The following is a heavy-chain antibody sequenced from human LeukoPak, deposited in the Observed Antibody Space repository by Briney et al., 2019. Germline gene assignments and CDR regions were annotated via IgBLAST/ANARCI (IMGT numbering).Heavy chain of an antibody. V-gene: IGHV4-34*01. CDR3: ARDWAGAAAGYFDY. CDR2: INHSGST. CDR1: GGSFSGYY. D-gene: IGHD6-13*01. J-gene: IGHJ4*02. Sequence: SETLSLTCAVYGGSFSGYYWSWIRQPPGKGLEWIGEINHSGSTNYNPSLKSRVTISVDTSRNQFSLKLSSVTAADTAVYYCARDWAGAAAGYFDYWGQGTLVTVSS.